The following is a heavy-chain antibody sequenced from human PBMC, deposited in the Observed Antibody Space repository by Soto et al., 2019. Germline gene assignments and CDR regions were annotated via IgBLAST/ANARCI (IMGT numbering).Heavy chain of an antibody. D-gene: IGHD6-19*01. Sequence: GGSLRLSCAASGFTFRDHWMHWVRQAPWKGLVWVSRINSDGSTTTYADSVKGRFTISRDNAKSTLYLQLNSLRAEDTALYYCARGYSSGPDYWGQGTLVTVSS. V-gene: IGHV3-74*01. CDR2: INSDGSTT. J-gene: IGHJ4*02. CDR1: GFTFRDHW. CDR3: ARGYSSGPDY.